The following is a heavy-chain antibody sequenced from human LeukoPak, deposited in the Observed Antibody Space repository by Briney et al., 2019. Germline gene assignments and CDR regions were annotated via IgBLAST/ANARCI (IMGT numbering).Heavy chain of an antibody. D-gene: IGHD6-6*01. CDR1: GGTFSSYA. J-gene: IGHJ6*03. CDR2: IIPIFGTA. CDR3: ARGGRYSSSSWGLYYYCYYMDV. V-gene: IGHV1-69*05. Sequence: GASVKVSCKASGGTFSSYAISWVRQAPGQGLEWMGGIIPIFGTANYAQKFQGRVTITTDESTSTAYMELSSLRSEDTAVYYCARGGRYSSSSWGLYYYCYYMDVWGKGTTVTVSS.